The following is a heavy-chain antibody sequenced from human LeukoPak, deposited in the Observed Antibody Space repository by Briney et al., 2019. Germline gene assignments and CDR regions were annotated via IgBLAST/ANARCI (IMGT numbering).Heavy chain of an antibody. CDR2: MYFNSGAT. Sequence: ASVRVSCKTSGFTFTGYYVQGVRQAPGQGPEGVGWMYFNSGATRFAPKFQGRVTMTRDTYTSTAYMEFSSLRSDDTAMYYCAREGSSGQDWYAFDIWGQGTMLTVSS. J-gene: IGHJ3*02. V-gene: IGHV1-2*02. CDR1: GFTFTGYY. CDR3: AREGSSGQDWYAFDI. D-gene: IGHD5-12*01.